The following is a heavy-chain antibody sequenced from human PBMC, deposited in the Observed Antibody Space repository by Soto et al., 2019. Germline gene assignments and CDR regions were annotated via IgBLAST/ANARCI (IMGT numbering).Heavy chain of an antibody. V-gene: IGHV1-24*01. Sequence: ASLRVSCNVSGCSLSDLSIHWVRQAPGKGLEWMGGLDAEDGETIYAQKLQGRGTMTEDTSTDTAYMELSSLTSEDTAMYYCATLPRTIERTPAAIWSFDSWGQGTLVTVSS. D-gene: IGHD2-2*01. CDR2: LDAEDGET. J-gene: IGHJ4*02. CDR3: ATLPRTIERTPAAIWSFDS. CDR1: GCSLSDLS.